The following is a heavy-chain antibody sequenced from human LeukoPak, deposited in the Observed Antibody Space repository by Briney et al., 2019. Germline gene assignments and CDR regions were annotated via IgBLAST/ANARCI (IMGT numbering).Heavy chain of an antibody. CDR1: GFTFSSYA. CDR3: ARAIPPHPPARYYYYYMDV. V-gene: IGHV3-23*01. J-gene: IGHJ6*03. CDR2: ISGSGGST. Sequence: PGGSLRLSCAAPGFTFSSYAMSWVRQAPGKGLEWVSAISGSGGSTYYADSVKGRFTISRDNAKNSLYLQMNSLRAEDTAVYYCARAIPPHPPARYYYYYMDVWGKGTTVTVSS. D-gene: IGHD2-2*02.